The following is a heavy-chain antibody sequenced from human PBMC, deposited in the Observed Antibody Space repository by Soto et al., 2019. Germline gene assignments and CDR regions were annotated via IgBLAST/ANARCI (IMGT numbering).Heavy chain of an antibody. J-gene: IGHJ6*02. CDR3: ARGRMVRGATPSYYYYYYGMEV. CDR1: GGSFSGYY. CDR2: INHSGST. D-gene: IGHD3-10*01. V-gene: IGHV4-34*01. Sequence: SETLSLTCAVYGGSFSGYYWSWIRQPPGKGLEWIGEINHSGSTNYNPSLKSRVAISVDTSKNQFSLKLSSVTAADTAVYYCARGRMVRGATPSYYYYYYGMEVWGQGTTVTVSS.